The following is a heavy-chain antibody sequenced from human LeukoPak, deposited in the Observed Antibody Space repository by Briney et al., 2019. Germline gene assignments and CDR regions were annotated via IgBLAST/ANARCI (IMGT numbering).Heavy chain of an antibody. V-gene: IGHV1-18*04. CDR1: GYTFTSYG. CDR2: ISAYNGNT. CDR3: ARDSLLWFGEAPFDI. D-gene: IGHD3-10*01. Sequence: GASVKVSCKASGYTFTSYGISWVRQAPGQGLEWMGWISAYNGNTNYAQKLQGSVTMTTDTSTSTAYMELRSLRSDDTAVYYCARDSLLWFGEAPFDIWGQGTMVTVSS. J-gene: IGHJ3*02.